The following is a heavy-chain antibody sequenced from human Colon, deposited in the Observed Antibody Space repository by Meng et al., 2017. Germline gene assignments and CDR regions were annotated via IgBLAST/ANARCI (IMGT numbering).Heavy chain of an antibody. CDR3: ASSDYYRSDY. Sequence: QLQLPEPGPGQPKPSQSLTRTVAVSGVSISRSDWRSWAHHPPRKRLEWIGETSHSGSNNYSPSLKSRVTISLAKSKNQLSLKLNSVTAADTAVYYCASSDYYRSDYWGQGTLVTVSS. J-gene: IGHJ4*02. CDR2: TSHSGSN. CDR1: GVSISRSDW. D-gene: IGHD3-22*01. V-gene: IGHV4-4*02.